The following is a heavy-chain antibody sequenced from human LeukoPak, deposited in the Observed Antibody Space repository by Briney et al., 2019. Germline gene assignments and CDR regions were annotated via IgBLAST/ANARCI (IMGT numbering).Heavy chain of an antibody. J-gene: IGHJ4*02. Sequence: SETLSLTCTVSGGSISSGDYYWSWIRQPPGKGLEWIGYIYYSGSTYYNLSLKSRVTISVDTSKNQFSLKLSSVTAADTAAYYCARVIPLIQKNGYFDYWGQGTLVTVSS. D-gene: IGHD5-18*01. V-gene: IGHV4-30-4*08. CDR2: IYYSGST. CDR3: ARVIPLIQKNGYFDY. CDR1: GGSISSGDYY.